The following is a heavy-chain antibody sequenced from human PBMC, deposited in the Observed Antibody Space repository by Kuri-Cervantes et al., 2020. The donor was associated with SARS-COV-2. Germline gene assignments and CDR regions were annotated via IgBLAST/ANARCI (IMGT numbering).Heavy chain of an antibody. CDR2: IYHSGST. CDR1: GYSISSGYY. D-gene: IGHD2-2*01. Sequence: SETLSLTCTVSGYSISSGYYWGWIRQPPGKGLEWIGSIYHSGSTYYNPSLKSRVTISEDTSKNQFSLKLSTVTAADTDVYYCARHEGVPAAFRLNWFDPWGQGTLVTVSS. J-gene: IGHJ5*02. V-gene: IGHV4-38-2*02. CDR3: ARHEGVPAAFRLNWFDP.